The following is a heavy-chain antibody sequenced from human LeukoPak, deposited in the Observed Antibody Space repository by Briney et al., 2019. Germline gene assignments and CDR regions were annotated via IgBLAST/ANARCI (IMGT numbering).Heavy chain of an antibody. CDR1: GFTFNSFD. V-gene: IGHV3-30*18. CDR2: ISYDGSNK. J-gene: IGHJ6*02. Sequence: GALRLSCAASGFTFNSFDMHWVRQAPGKGLEWVAVISYDGSNKYYADSVKGRFTISRDNSKNTLYLQMNSLRAEDTAVYYCAKALESYGMDVWGQGTTVTVSS. CDR3: AKALESYGMDV.